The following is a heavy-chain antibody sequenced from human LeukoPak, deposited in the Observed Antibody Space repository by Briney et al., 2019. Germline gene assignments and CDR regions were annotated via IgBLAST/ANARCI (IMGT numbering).Heavy chain of an antibody. Sequence: FQGRVTITRDTSISTAYMELSRLRSDDTAVYYCAREGGIEYSSSSGAFDIWGQGTMVTVSS. V-gene: IGHV1-2*02. D-gene: IGHD6-6*01. CDR3: AREGGIEYSSSSGAFDI. J-gene: IGHJ3*02.